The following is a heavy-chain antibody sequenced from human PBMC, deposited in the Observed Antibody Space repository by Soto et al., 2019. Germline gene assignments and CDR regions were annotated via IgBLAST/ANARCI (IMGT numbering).Heavy chain of an antibody. CDR2: INSDGSTT. CDR1: GFTFSSSW. J-gene: IGHJ4*02. Sequence: EVQLVESGGGLVQPGESLRLSCAASGFTFSSSWMHWVRQAPGKGLVWVSRINSDGSTTQYADSVRGRFTIHRDNAKNTFFLAVNSLTIEDTAVYFCACLPMPRGACDFWGQGTRVHVSS. V-gene: IGHV3-74*03. D-gene: IGHD3-10*01. CDR3: ACLPMPRGACDF.